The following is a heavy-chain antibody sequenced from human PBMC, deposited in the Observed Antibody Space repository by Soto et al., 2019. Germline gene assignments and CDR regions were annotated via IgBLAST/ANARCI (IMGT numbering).Heavy chain of an antibody. CDR1: GGSITSNNW. CDR3: ARMPFGYYAMDV. Sequence: QVQLQESGPGLVKPSGTLSLSCAVTGGSITSNNWFSWVRQPPGKGLEWIGEIFHPGNTNYNTSLKSRVTISVDMSKNQLSLKLSSVTAADTAVYYCARMPFGYYAMDVWGQGTTVTVSS. D-gene: IGHD2-2*01. CDR2: IFHPGNT. V-gene: IGHV4-4*02. J-gene: IGHJ6*02.